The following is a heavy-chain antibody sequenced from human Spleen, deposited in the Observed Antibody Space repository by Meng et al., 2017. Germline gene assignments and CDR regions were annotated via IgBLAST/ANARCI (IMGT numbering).Heavy chain of an antibody. Sequence: GESLKISCAASGFTFSSYAMSWVRQAPGKGLEWVSVISGSGGNTYYADSVKGRFTISRDNSKNTLYLQMNSLRAEDTAVYYCAKEERYSSGWYDPWGQGTLVTVSS. D-gene: IGHD6-19*01. V-gene: IGHV3-23*01. CDR1: GFTFSSYA. CDR2: ISGSGGNT. CDR3: AKEERYSSGWYDP. J-gene: IGHJ5*02.